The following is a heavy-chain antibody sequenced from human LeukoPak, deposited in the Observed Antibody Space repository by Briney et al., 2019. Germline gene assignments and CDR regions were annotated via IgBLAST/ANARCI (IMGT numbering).Heavy chain of an antibody. J-gene: IGHJ4*02. D-gene: IGHD3-22*01. CDR3: TYYYDTPPIDY. Sequence: PGGSLRLSCAASGFTFSDYYMSWVRQAPGKGLEWVGFIRSKAYGGTTEYAASVKGRFTISRDDSKSIAYLQMNSLKTEDTAVYYCTYYYDTPPIDYWGQGTLVTVSS. CDR2: IRSKAYGGTT. CDR1: GFTFSDYY. V-gene: IGHV3-49*04.